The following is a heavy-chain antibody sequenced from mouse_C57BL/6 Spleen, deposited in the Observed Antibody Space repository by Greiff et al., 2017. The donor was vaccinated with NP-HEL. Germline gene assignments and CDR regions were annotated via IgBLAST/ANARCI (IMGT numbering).Heavy chain of an antibody. CDR3: TRGASSGYYFDY. CDR1: GYTFTDYE. D-gene: IGHD3-2*02. V-gene: IGHV1-15*01. CDR2: IDPETGGT. Sequence: QVQLQQSGAELVRPGASVTLSCKASGYTFTDYEMHWVKQTPVHGLEWIGAIDPETGGTAYNQKFKGKAILTADKSSSTAYMELRSLTSEDSAVYYCTRGASSGYYFDYWGQGTTLTVSS. J-gene: IGHJ2*01.